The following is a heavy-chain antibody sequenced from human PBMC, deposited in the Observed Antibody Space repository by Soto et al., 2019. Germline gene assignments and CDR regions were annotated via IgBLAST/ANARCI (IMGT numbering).Heavy chain of an antibody. CDR1: GGSISSDHYH. J-gene: IGHJ6*02. D-gene: IGHD4-17*01. CDR2: IHYSGSV. V-gene: IGHV4-30-4*01. CDR3: VREDDGGDRDYYGLDV. Sequence: QVQLQESGPGLVRPSQTLSLTCTVSGGSISSDHYHWTWIRQTPGKGLEWIGYIHYSGSVYYNLSLQSRVTMSVDTSKNLFSLKLSSVTAADTAVYFCVREDDGGDRDYYGLDVWGQGTTVTVSS.